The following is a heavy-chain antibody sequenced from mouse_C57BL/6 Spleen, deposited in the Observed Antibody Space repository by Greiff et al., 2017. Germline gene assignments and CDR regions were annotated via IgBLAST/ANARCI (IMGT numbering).Heavy chain of an antibody. CDR2: ISSGGSYT. D-gene: IGHD1-1*01. V-gene: IGHV5-6*01. CDR3: ARDGSSSGYAMDY. CDR1: GFTFSSYG. Sequence: EVKLVESGGDLVKPGGSLKLSCAASGFTFSSYGMSWVRQTPDKRLEWVATISSGGSYTYYPDSVKGRFTISRDNAKNTLYLQMSSLKSEDTAMYYCARDGSSSGYAMDYWGQGTSVTVSS. J-gene: IGHJ4*01.